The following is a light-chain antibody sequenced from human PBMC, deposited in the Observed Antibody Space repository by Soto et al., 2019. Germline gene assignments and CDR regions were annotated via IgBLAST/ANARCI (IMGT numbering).Light chain of an antibody. CDR3: QQYGSSRYT. V-gene: IGKV3-20*01. Sequence: EIVLTQSPGTLSLSPGERATLSCRASQSVSSSYLAWYQQKPGQAPRLLIYGASSRAAGITDRFSGSGSGTGFTVTISRLEAEDFAVYYCQQYGSSRYTCGQGTKLEIK. CDR1: QSVSSSY. CDR2: GAS. J-gene: IGKJ2*01.